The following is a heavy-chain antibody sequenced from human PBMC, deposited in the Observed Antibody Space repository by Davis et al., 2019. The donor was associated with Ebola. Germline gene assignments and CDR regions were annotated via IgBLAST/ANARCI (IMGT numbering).Heavy chain of an antibody. CDR3: ARADGYSSSWTGGMDV. D-gene: IGHD6-13*01. CDR1: GGSISSYY. CDR2: IYYSGST. Sequence: PSETLSLTCTVSGGSISSYYWSWIRQPPGKGLEWIGYIYYSGSTNYNPSLKSRVTISVDTSKNQFSLKLSSVTAADTAVYYCARADGYSSSWTGGMDVWGQGTTVTVSS. J-gene: IGHJ6*02. V-gene: IGHV4-59*01.